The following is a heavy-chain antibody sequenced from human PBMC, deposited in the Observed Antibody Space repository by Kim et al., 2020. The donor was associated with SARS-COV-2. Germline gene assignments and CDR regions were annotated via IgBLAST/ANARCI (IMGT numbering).Heavy chain of an antibody. D-gene: IGHD4-17*01. CDR3: AKGKHDYGAQLPPTFDY. CDR1: GGTFSSYA. CDR2: IIPIFGTA. J-gene: IGHJ4*02. V-gene: IGHV1-69*13. Sequence: SVKVSCKASGGTFSSYAISWVRQAPGQGLEWMGGIIPIFGTANYAQKFQGRVTITADESTSTAYMELSSLRSEDTAVYYCAKGKHDYGAQLPPTFDYWGQGTLVTVSS.